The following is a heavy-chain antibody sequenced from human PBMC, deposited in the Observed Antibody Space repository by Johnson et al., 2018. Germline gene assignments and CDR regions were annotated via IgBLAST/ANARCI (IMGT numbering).Heavy chain of an antibody. CDR1: GFSFRSYD. CDR2: IPFDGSKT. Sequence: VQLVESGGGVVQPGRSLRLSCAASGFSFRSYDMHWVRQAPGKGLEWVTVIPFDGSKTYYADSVKGLFTISRDNSKNTLFLQMTSLRADDMAVYYCTKVQQTPTIRSRDAFDIWGQGTMVTVSS. CDR3: TKVQQTPTIRSRDAFDI. D-gene: IGHD5-24*01. V-gene: IGHV3-30*18. J-gene: IGHJ3*02.